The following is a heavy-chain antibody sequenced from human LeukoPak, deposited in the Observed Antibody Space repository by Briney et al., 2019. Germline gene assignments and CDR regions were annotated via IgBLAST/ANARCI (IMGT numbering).Heavy chain of an antibody. V-gene: IGHV3-23*01. CDR2: ISGSGGST. CDR3: AKAERGYYDSSFDY. D-gene: IGHD3-22*01. J-gene: IGHJ4*02. CDR1: GFTFSSYA. Sequence: GGSLRLSCAASGFTFSSYAITWVRQAPGKGLEWVSAISGSGGSTYYADSVKGRFTISRDNSKNTLYLQMNSLRAEDTAVYYCAKAERGYYDSSFDYWGQGTLVTVSS.